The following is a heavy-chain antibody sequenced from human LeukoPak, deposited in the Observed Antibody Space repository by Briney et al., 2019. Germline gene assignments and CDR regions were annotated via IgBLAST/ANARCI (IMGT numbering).Heavy chain of an antibody. J-gene: IGHJ4*02. D-gene: IGHD6-13*01. CDR3: AKSGATGYSSSWGVFDY. CDR2: ISGSGGST. CDR1: GFTFSSYA. Sequence: GGSLRLSCAASGFTFSSYAMSWLRQAPGKGLEWVSAISGSGGSTYYADSVKGRFTISRDNSKNTLYLQMNSLRAEDTAVYYCAKSGATGYSSSWGVFDYWCQGTLVTVSS. V-gene: IGHV3-23*01.